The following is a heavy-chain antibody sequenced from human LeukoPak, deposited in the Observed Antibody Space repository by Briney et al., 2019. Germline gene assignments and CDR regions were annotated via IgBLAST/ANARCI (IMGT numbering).Heavy chain of an antibody. Sequence: QPGGSLTLSCAASGFTVSSNYMNWVRHAPGKGLDWVSVIYSGGSTNYADSVKGRFTISRDNSKNTQYLQMNSLRAEDTAVYYCIYGYTLDFWGQGTLVTVSS. D-gene: IGHD5-18*01. CDR1: GFTVSSNY. CDR2: IYSGGST. CDR3: IYGYTLDF. V-gene: IGHV3-53*01. J-gene: IGHJ4*02.